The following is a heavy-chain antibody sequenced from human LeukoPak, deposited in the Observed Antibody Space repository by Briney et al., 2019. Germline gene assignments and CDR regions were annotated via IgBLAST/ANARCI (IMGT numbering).Heavy chain of an antibody. D-gene: IGHD6-19*01. J-gene: IGHJ2*01. CDR1: GSSISSGYY. CDR2: IYHSGST. V-gene: IGHV4-38-2*02. Sequence: PSETLSLTCTVSGSSISSGYYWGWSRQPPGKGLEWIGIIYHSGSTYYDPSLKSRVTISVDTSKNQFSLKLSSVTAADTAVYYCARGPYSSGWHSYWYFDLWGRGTLVTVSS. CDR3: ARGPYSSGWHSYWYFDL.